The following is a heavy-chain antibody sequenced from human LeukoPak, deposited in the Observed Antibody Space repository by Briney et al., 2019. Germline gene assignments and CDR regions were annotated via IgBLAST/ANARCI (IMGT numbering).Heavy chain of an antibody. Sequence: ASVKVSCKASGYTFTSYDINWVRQATGQGLEWMGWMNPNSGNTGFAQKFQGRVAMTRNTSISTAYMELSSLRFEDTAIYYCARGPSGSGSYMVDYWGQGTLVTVSS. V-gene: IGHV1-8*01. J-gene: IGHJ4*02. CDR1: GYTFTSYD. CDR2: MNPNSGNT. D-gene: IGHD1-26*01. CDR3: ARGPSGSGSYMVDY.